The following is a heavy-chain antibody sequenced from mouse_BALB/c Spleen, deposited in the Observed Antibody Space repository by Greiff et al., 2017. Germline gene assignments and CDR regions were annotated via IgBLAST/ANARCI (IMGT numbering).Heavy chain of an antibody. CDR1: GYTFTSYW. D-gene: IGHD1-1*01. CDR2: INPSTGYT. Sequence: QVHVKQSGAELAKPGASVKMSCKASGYTFTSYWMHWVKQRPGQGLEWIGYINPSTGYTEYNQKFKDKATLTADKSSSTAYMQLSSLTSEDSAVYYCARSGRSRAMDYWGQGTSVTVSS. CDR3: ARSGRSRAMDY. V-gene: IGHV1-7*01. J-gene: IGHJ4*01.